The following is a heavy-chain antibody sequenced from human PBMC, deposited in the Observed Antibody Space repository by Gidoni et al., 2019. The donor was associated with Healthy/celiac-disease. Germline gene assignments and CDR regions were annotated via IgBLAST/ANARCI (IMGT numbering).Heavy chain of an antibody. V-gene: IGHV4-34*01. CDR1: GGSFSGYY. CDR3: ARGRRLVTTFVVFDY. CDR2: INHSGST. J-gene: IGHJ4*02. Sequence: QVQLQQWGAGLLKPSETLSLTCAVYGGSFSGYYWSWIRQPPGKGLEWIGEINHSGSTNYNPSLKSRVTISVDTSKNQFSLKLSSVTAADTAVYYCARGRRLVTTFVVFDYWGQGTLVTVSS. D-gene: IGHD4-17*01.